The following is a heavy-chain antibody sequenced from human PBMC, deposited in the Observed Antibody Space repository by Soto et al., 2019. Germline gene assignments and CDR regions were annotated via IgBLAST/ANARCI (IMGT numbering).Heavy chain of an antibody. CDR2: IYSGGVA. Sequence: EVQLVESGGGLVQPGGSLRLSCAASGFTVSSNYMSWVRQAPGKGLEWVSVIYSGGVAYYADSVKDRFILSRDRVKNTLFLQLNSLRVEDTAVYYGARHMVTPMMVVAYYYGMDVWGRGTTVTVSP. J-gene: IGHJ6*01. CDR1: GFTVSSNY. V-gene: IGHV3-66*04. CDR3: ARHMVTPMMVVAYYYGMDV. D-gene: IGHD5-18*01.